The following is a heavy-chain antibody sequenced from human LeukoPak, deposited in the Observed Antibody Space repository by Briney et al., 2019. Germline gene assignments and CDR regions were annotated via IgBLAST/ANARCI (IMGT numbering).Heavy chain of an antibody. CDR3: ARAPGYSSGWYGARGTSRYFDY. Sequence: SETLSLTCAFYVGFYSGYYWSWIRQPPGRGLEGSGGRNHSGSTNYNTALKSRVTISVDTSKNQCSLKLSSVTAADTAVYYCARAPGYSSGWYGARGTSRYFDYWGQGTLVTVSS. J-gene: IGHJ4*02. D-gene: IGHD6-19*01. CDR1: VGFYSGYY. CDR2: RNHSGST. V-gene: IGHV4-34*01.